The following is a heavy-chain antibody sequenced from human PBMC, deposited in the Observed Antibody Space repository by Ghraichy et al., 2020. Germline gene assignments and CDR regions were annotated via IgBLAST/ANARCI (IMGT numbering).Heavy chain of an antibody. CDR3: ASHRGRGSYHGGFDF. CDR2: AFYRSKWSN. V-gene: IGHV6-1*01. CDR1: GENVSSNTAA. D-gene: IGHD3-10*01. J-gene: IGHJ4*01. Sequence: SQTLSLTCAISGENVSSNTAAWNWFRQSPSRGLEWLGRAFYRSKWSNDFALFVKSRIIINADTTKNQFSLQLTSVTPEDTAVYYCASHRGRGSYHGGFDFWGQGTLVTVSS.